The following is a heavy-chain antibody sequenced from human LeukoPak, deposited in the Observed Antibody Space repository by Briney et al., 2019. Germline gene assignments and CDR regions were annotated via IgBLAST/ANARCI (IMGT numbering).Heavy chain of an antibody. Sequence: PGRSLRLSCAASGFTFSISAMHWVRQAPGKGLEWVAVISYDGSNKYYADSVKGRFTISRDNSKNTLYLQMNSLRAEDTAVYYCARDSLGYCTNGVCYQYYFDYWGQGTLVTVSS. CDR3: ARDSLGYCTNGVCYQYYFDY. V-gene: IGHV3-30*01. CDR1: GFTFSISA. D-gene: IGHD2-8*01. CDR2: ISYDGSNK. J-gene: IGHJ4*02.